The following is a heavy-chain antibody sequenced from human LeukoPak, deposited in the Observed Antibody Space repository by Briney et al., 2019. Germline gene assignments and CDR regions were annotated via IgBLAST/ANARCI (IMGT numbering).Heavy chain of an antibody. D-gene: IGHD5-24*01. CDR3: ARVRDGYNDAYGI. CDR2: INPNSGGT. V-gene: IGHV1-2*02. J-gene: IGHJ3*02. Sequence: ASVKVSCKASGYTFTGYYMHWVRQAPGQGLEWMEWINPNSGGTNYAQKFQGRVTMTRDTSISTAYMELSRLRPEDTAVYYCARVRDGYNDAYGIWGQGTMVTVTS. CDR1: GYTFTGYY.